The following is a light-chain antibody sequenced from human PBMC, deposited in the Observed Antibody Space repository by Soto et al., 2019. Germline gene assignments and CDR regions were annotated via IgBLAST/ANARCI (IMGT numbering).Light chain of an antibody. Sequence: DIQMTQSPSSLSASVGDRVTITCRASQSISSYLNWYQQKPGKAPKLLIYAASSLQSGVPSRFSGSGSGTDFTLTISSLQPEDFATYYCQQSYSTPRTFGQGTEVDNK. CDR3: QQSYSTPRT. CDR1: QSISSY. CDR2: AAS. J-gene: IGKJ1*01. V-gene: IGKV1-39*01.